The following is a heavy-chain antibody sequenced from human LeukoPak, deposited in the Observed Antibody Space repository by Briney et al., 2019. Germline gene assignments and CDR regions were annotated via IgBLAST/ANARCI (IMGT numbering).Heavy chain of an antibody. CDR2: IYYSGST. CDR1: GGSISSYY. V-gene: IGHV4-59*01. D-gene: IGHD3-10*01. Sequence: PSETLSLTCTVSGGSISSYYWSWIRQPPGKGLEWIGYIYYSGSTNYNPSLKSRVTISVDTSKNQFSLKLSSVTAADTAVYYCARNPRRYYYGSGSYRRPSPRWGGMDVWGQGTTVTVSS. J-gene: IGHJ6*02. CDR3: ARNPRRYYYGSGSYRRPSPRWGGMDV.